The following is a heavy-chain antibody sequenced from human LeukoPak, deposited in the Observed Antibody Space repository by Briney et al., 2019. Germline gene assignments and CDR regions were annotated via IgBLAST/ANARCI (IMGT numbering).Heavy chain of an antibody. J-gene: IGHJ4*02. CDR1: GFTFSSYG. CDR2: IRYDGSNR. V-gene: IGHV3-30*02. D-gene: IGHD3-9*01. CDR3: ANGPQYNILTGFYKVRSHLDY. Sequence: GGSLRLSCAASGFTFSSYGMHWVRQAPGKGLEWVAFIRYDGSNRHCADSVKGRFTISRDNSKNMLHLQMNSLRAEDTAVYYCANGPQYNILTGFYKVRSHLDYWGQGTLVTVSS.